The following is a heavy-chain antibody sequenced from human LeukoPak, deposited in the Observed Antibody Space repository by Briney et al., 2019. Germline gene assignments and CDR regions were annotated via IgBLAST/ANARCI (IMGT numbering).Heavy chain of an antibody. J-gene: IGHJ4*02. Sequence: SETLSLTCTVSGGSMKSGSYYWSWIRQPAGKGLEWIGRIYTSGSTNYNPSLKSRVTISVDTSKNQFSLKLSSLTAADTAVYYCARAFSRTEYYFDYWGQGTLVTVSS. CDR3: ARAFSRTEYYFDY. V-gene: IGHV4-61*02. CDR1: GGSMKSGSYY. CDR2: IYTSGST. D-gene: IGHD2-2*01.